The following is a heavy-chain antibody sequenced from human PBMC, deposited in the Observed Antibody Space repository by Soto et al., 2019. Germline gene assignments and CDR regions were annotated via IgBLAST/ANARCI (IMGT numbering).Heavy chain of an antibody. V-gene: IGHV5-51*01. Sequence: PGESLKISCKGSGYSFTNYWIGWVRQMPGKGLEWMGIIYPGDSDTRYSPSFQGQVTVSADKSISTAYLQWSSLKASDTAMYYCARHRGYSSSFHHYYYGMDVWGQGTTVTVSS. CDR1: GYSFTNYW. CDR2: IYPGDSDT. J-gene: IGHJ6*02. D-gene: IGHD6-13*01. CDR3: ARHRGYSSSFHHYYYGMDV.